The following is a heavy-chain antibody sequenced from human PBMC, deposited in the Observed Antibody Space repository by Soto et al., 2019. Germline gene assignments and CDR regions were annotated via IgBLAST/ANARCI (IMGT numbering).Heavy chain of an antibody. CDR2: ISGSGGST. V-gene: IGHV3-23*01. CDR3: AKDHYSGYDTDAFDI. CDR1: GFTFSSYA. J-gene: IGHJ3*02. D-gene: IGHD5-12*01. Sequence: EVQLLESGGGLVQPGGSLRLSCAASGFTFSSYAMSWVRQAPGKGLEWVSAISGSGGSTYYADSVKGRFTISRDNSKKTLYLQMNSRRAEDTAVYYCAKDHYSGYDTDAFDIWGQWTMVTVSS.